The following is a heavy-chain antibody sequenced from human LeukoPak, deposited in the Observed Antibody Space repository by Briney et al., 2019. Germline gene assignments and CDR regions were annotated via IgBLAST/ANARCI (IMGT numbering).Heavy chain of an antibody. J-gene: IGHJ4*02. Sequence: ASVTVSFKASGYTFRRYGINWVRQAPGQGLEWMGWISVYNGDIDFSQRLQGRFTMTTDTSTNTASMELRNLTSDDTAVYFCARESTSWSFEHWGQGTLVTVS. CDR1: GYTFRRYG. V-gene: IGHV1-18*01. CDR2: ISVYNGDI. D-gene: IGHD3-10*01. CDR3: ARESTSWSFEH.